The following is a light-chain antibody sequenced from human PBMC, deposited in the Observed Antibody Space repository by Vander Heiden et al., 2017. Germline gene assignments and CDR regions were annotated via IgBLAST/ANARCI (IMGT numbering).Light chain of an antibody. Sequence: IQMTKSPSTLSASVGDRVTITCRASQTISTWLAWYQQKPGKAPKLLIYKASSLQSGVPSRFRGSGSGTEFTLTITSLQPDDLATYYCQQYDSSYVTFGQGTKLEIK. CDR1: QTISTW. CDR3: QQYDSSYVT. V-gene: IGKV1-5*03. CDR2: KAS. J-gene: IGKJ2*01.